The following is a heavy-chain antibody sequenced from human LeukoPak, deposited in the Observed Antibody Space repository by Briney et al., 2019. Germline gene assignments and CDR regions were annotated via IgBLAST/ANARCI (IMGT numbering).Heavy chain of an antibody. CDR1: GGSISSYY. Sequence: PSETLSLTCTVSGGSISSYYWSWIRQPPGKGLEWIGYIYYSGSTNYNPSLKSRVTISVDTSKNQFSLKLSSVTAADTAVYYCARMDPSGYSFDYWGQGTLVTVSS. CDR2: IYYSGST. J-gene: IGHJ4*02. CDR3: ARMDPSGYSFDY. V-gene: IGHV4-59*01. D-gene: IGHD3-22*01.